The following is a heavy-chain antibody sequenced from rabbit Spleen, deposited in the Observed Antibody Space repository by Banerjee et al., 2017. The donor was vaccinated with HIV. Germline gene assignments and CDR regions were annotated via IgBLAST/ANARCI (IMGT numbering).Heavy chain of an antibody. CDR1: GFSFNGFSFNGGYD. Sequence: LEESGGGLVKPGASLTLTCKASGFSFNGFSFNGGYDMCWVRQAPGKGLEWVACAYAGSSGGTYSATWAKGRFTISKTSSTTVTLQMTSLTVADTATYFCARGVVAYGGSGWDLWGPGPLVTVS. CDR2: AYAGSSGGT. J-gene: IGHJ4*01. CDR3: ARGVVAYGGSGWDL. V-gene: IGHV1S40*01. D-gene: IGHD6-1*01.